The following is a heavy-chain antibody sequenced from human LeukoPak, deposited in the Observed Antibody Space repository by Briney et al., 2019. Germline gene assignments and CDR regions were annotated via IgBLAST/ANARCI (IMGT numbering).Heavy chain of an antibody. D-gene: IGHD3-22*01. CDR2: IYHSGST. Sequence: TPSETLSLTCAVSGGSISSGGYSWSWIRQPPGKGLEWIGYIYHSGSTNYNPSLKSRVTISVDTSKNQFSLKLSSVTAADTAVYYCARGSWDYYDSSSYYFDYWGQGTLVTVSS. J-gene: IGHJ4*02. V-gene: IGHV4-30-2*01. CDR3: ARGSWDYYDSSSYYFDY. CDR1: GGSISSGGYS.